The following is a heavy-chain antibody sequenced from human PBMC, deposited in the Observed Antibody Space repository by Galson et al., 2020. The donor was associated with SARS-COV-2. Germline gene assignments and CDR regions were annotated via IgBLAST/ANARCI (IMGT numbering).Heavy chain of an antibody. Sequence: SETLSLTCNVSGGSISSNSYYWTWNRQSPGKGLEWIGTIYDSATTYYNPSLKSRVTMYVDTSKNPFSLWLGAVTAADTAIYYCATISLQYDASEIWGQGAMVTCSS. D-gene: IGHD2-21*02. J-gene: IGHJ3*02. CDR2: IYDSATT. V-gene: IGHV4-39*01. CDR3: ATISLQYDASEI. CDR1: GGSISSNSYY.